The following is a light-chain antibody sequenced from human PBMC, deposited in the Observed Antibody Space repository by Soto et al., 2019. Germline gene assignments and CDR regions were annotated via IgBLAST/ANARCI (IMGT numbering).Light chain of an antibody. J-gene: IGLJ2*01. CDR3: SSYTATSTLGL. CDR2: DLR. Sequence: QSALTQPASVSGSPGQSITISCTGTSSDVGDYSYVSWYKQHPGKAPKLIIYDLRYRPSGVSNRFSGSKSGNTASLTISGLQAEDEADYYCSSYTATSTLGLFGGGTKLTVL. V-gene: IGLV2-14*03. CDR1: SSDVGDYSY.